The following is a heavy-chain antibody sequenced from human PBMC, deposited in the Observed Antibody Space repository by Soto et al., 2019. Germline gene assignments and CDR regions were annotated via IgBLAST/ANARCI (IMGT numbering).Heavy chain of an antibody. CDR1: GYTFVSYG. CDR2: ISPYNGNT. J-gene: IGHJ3*02. V-gene: IGHV1-18*01. Sequence: QVQLVQSGAEVKEPGASVKVSCKASGYTFVSYGISWVRQAPGQGLEWMGWISPYNGNTNYAQKFQGRVTMTTDTSTTTVYMELRSMRSDESAVYYCPSDAQKWLVAAFDIWGQGTMVTVSS. D-gene: IGHD6-19*01. CDR3: PSDAQKWLVAAFDI.